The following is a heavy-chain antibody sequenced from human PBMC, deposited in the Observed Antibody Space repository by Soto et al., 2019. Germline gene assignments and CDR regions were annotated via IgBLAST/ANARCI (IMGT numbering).Heavy chain of an antibody. CDR1: GGSISRNNFH. J-gene: IGHJ4*02. Sequence: SETLSLTCTVSGGSISRNNFHWGWIRQTPGRGLEWIGSVYYSGTTDYNPSFKSRVTISVETSKTQFSLKLNSVTAADTGIYFCARLRDSASFHYPRPEDHWGQGALVTVSS. V-gene: IGHV4-39*01. CDR3: ARLRDSASFHYPRPEDH. CDR2: VYYSGTT. D-gene: IGHD1-26*01.